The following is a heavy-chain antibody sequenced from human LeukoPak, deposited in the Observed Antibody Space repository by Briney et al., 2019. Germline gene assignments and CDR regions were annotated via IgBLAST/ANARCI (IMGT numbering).Heavy chain of an antibody. V-gene: IGHV4-59*08. CDR2: IYYSGST. D-gene: IGHD3-3*01. J-gene: IGHJ3*02. CDR3: ARSPPYYDFWSGYYQAFDI. CDR1: GGSISIYY. Sequence: SETLSLTCTVSGGSISIYYWSWIRQPPGKGLEWIGYIYYSGSTNYNPSLKSRVTISVDTSKNQFSLKLSSVTAADTAVYYCARSPPYYDFWSGYYQAFDIWGQGTMVTVSS.